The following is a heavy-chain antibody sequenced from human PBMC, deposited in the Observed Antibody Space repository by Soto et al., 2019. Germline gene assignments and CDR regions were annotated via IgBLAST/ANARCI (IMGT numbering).Heavy chain of an antibody. Sequence: PSETLSLTCTVSGGSISSGDYYWSWIRQPPGKGLEWIGYIYYSGSTYYNPSLKSRVTISVDTSKNQFSLKLSSVTAADTAVYYCARAHRGSGTMVRGASKGGWFDPWGQGTLVTVSS. CDR1: GGSISSGDYY. CDR2: IYYSGST. J-gene: IGHJ5*02. D-gene: IGHD3-10*01. V-gene: IGHV4-30-4*01. CDR3: ARAHRGSGTMVRGASKGGWFDP.